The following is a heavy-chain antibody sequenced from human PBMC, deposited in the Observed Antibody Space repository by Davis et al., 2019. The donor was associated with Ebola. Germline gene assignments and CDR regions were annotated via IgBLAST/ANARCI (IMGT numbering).Heavy chain of an antibody. CDR1: GFTFSSYW. D-gene: IGHD4-17*01. V-gene: IGHV3-74*01. CDR2: INSDGSST. J-gene: IGHJ4*02. Sequence: GESLKISCAASGFTFSSYWMHWVRQAPGKGLVWVSRINSDGSSTSYADSVKGRFTISRDNAKNTLYLQKNSLRAEDTAVYYCARVSSHGDPDYWGQGTLVTVSS. CDR3: ARVSSHGDPDY.